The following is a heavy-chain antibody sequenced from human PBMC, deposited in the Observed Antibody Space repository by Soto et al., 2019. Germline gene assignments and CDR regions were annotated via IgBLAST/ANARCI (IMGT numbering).Heavy chain of an antibody. D-gene: IGHD2-15*01. CDR3: AKNGDGNNGLFDH. J-gene: IGHJ4*02. CDR2: ISFDGSNK. V-gene: IGHV3-30*18. Sequence: QVQLVESGGGVVQPGRSLRLSCAASGFTFSTYGMHWVRQAPGKGLEWVTLISFDGSNKYYADSVKGRFTISRDNSKNTLYLQMNSLRAEDTAVYYCAKNGDGNNGLFDHWGQGTQVTVSS. CDR1: GFTFSTYG.